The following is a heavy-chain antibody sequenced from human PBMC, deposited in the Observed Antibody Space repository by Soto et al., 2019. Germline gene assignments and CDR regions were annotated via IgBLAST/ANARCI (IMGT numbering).Heavy chain of an antibody. CDR1: GYTFTSYA. V-gene: IGHV1-3*01. Sequence: QVQLVQSGAEVKKPGASVKVSCKASGYTFTSYAMHWVRQAPGQRLEWMGWINAGNGNTKYSQKFQGRVTITRDTSASTAYMELSSLRSEDTAVYYCARGDRRGPELLPGGYYYYGMDVWGQGTTVTVSS. CDR3: ARGDRRGPELLPGGYYYYGMDV. J-gene: IGHJ6*02. D-gene: IGHD1-7*01. CDR2: INAGNGNT.